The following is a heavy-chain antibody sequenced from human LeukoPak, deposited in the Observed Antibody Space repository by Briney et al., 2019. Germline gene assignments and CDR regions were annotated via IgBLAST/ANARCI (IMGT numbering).Heavy chain of an antibody. Sequence: SETLSLTCAVYGGSFSGYYWSWIRQPPGKGLEWIGEISHSGSTNYNPSLKSRVTISVDTSKNQFSLKLSSVTAADTAVYYCARGEPYSSSWYYDYWGQGTLVTVSS. CDR2: ISHSGST. J-gene: IGHJ4*02. CDR1: GGSFSGYY. D-gene: IGHD6-13*01. V-gene: IGHV4-34*01. CDR3: ARGEPYSSSWYYDY.